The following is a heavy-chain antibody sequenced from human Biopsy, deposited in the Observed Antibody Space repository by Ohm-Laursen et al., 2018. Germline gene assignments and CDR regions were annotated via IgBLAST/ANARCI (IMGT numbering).Heavy chain of an antibody. D-gene: IGHD5-24*01. CDR2: IYFTGRT. V-gene: IGHV4-59*07. Sequence: SDTPSLTCAVSGGPIDSYYWSWIRQPPGKALEWIGYIYFTGRTSYNPSLKSRVIMSVNTSKKQFSLRLSSVTAADTAVYYCASAGYNPDWNFDLWGRGTRVTVSS. CDR1: GGPIDSYY. J-gene: IGHJ2*01. CDR3: ASAGYNPDWNFDL.